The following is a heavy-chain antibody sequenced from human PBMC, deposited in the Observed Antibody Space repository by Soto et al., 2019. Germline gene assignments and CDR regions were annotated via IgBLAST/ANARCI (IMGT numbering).Heavy chain of an antibody. D-gene: IGHD2-21*02. J-gene: IGHJ4*02. CDR1: GFTFSDYY. CDR2: SSNSGTFS. V-gene: IGHV3-11*06. Sequence: GGSLRLSCEGSGFTFSDYYISWIRQAPGKGLEWISYSSNSGTFSRYADSVKGRFSISRDNTKNLLYLQMNSLRAEGTAVYYCARTGDTHNRLHYCGQRP. CDR3: ARTGDTHNRLHY.